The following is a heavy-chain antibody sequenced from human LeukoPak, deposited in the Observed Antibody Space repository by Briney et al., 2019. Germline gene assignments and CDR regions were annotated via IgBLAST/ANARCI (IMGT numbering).Heavy chain of an antibody. Sequence: ASVKVSCKASGYTFTSYAMHWVRQAPGQRLEWMGWINAGNGNTKYSQKFQGRVTITRDTSASTAYMELSSLRSEDTAVYYCARRGLWAVACTTNYFDYWGQGTLVTVSS. V-gene: IGHV1-3*01. CDR1: GYTFTSYA. J-gene: IGHJ4*02. D-gene: IGHD6-19*01. CDR2: INAGNGNT. CDR3: ARRGLWAVACTTNYFDY.